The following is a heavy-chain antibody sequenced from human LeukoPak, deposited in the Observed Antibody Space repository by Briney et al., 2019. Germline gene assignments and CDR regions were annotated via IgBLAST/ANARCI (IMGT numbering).Heavy chain of an antibody. V-gene: IGHV4-39*01. CDR2: INYSGST. Sequence: SETLSLTCTVSGGSITIGAYYWGWIRQPPGKGLDWIGSINYSGSTYSNPSLKSRVTISVDTSKNQFSLKLISVTAADTAVYYCARNRRSYDSSGYQNYFAYWGQGTLVIVSS. J-gene: IGHJ4*02. D-gene: IGHD3-22*01. CDR3: ARNRRSYDSSGYQNYFAY. CDR1: GGSITIGAYY.